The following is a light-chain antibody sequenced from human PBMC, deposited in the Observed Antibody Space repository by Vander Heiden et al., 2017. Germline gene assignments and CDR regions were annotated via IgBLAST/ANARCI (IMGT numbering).Light chain of an antibody. V-gene: IGLV1-40*01. J-gene: IGLJ3*02. Sequence: QSALTQPPSVSGAPGQTATISCTGSSPHIGADYDVPWYQQFPGTAPKLLISGNTNRPSGVPDRFSGSKSGTSASLAITGLQPEDEADYYCQSYDSSLSGWVFGGGTKLTVL. CDR3: QSYDSSLSGWV. CDR1: SPHIGADYD. CDR2: GNT.